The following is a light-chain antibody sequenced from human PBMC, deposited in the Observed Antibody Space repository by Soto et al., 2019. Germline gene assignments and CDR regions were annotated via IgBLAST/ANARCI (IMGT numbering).Light chain of an antibody. CDR3: SSYTSSSTLFYV. V-gene: IGLV2-14*01. CDR1: TNDVGGYNY. J-gene: IGLJ1*01. Sequence: QSALTQPASVSGSPGQSITISCTGTTNDVGGYNYVSWYQQHPGKAPKLLIFEVSSRPSGVSNRFSGSKSGNTASLTISALQAEDEADYYCSSYTSSSTLFYVFGTGTKVTVL. CDR2: EVS.